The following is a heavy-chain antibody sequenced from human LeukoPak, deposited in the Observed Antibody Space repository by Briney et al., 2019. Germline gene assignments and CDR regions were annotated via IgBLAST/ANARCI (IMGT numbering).Heavy chain of an antibody. CDR2: IYSGGST. CDR3: AKDTGGNGAYFYAMDV. V-gene: IGHV3-53*04. CDR1: GFTFSSNY. D-gene: IGHD4-23*01. Sequence: GGSLRLSCAASGFTFSSNYMSWVRQAPGKGLEWVSVIYSGGSTYYADSVKGRFTISRHNSKNTLYLQMNSLRAEDTAVYYCAKDTGGNGAYFYAMDVWGQGTSVTVSS. J-gene: IGHJ6*02.